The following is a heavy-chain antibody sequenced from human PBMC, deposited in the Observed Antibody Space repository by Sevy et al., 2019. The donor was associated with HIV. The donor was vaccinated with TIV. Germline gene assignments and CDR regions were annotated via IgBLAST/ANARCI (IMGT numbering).Heavy chain of an antibody. D-gene: IGHD3-3*01. J-gene: IGHJ5*02. Sequence: SETLSLTCSVSGGSMRNFYWSWIRQPPGKGLEWIGHIYYSGSTNYNPSLKSRVTMSVDTSKNQFSLKLSSVTAADTAVYYCARSGFLEWAGSTRGPRNWFDPWGQRTLVTVSS. V-gene: IGHV4-59*13. CDR2: IYYSGST. CDR1: GGSMRNFY. CDR3: ARSGFLEWAGSTRGPRNWFDP.